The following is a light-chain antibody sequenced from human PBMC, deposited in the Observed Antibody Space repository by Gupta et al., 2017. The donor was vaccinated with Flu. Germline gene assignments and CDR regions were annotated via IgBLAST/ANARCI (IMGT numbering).Light chain of an antibody. Sequence: EILMTQYPATLSLSQGEGSTLTCRARQSVGSNLAWYQQQKPGQAPRLLIYGACTRADGVPARFSGSVCGTEFTLTISSRQSEDFAVYYCQHENNCPMTFGQGTKVEIK. V-gene: IGKV3-15*01. CDR2: GAC. CDR3: QHENNCPMT. CDR1: QSVGSN. J-gene: IGKJ1*01.